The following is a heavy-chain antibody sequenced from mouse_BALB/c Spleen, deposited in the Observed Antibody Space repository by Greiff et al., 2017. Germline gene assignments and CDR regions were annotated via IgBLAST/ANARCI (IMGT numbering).Heavy chain of an antibody. D-gene: IGHD2-1*01. CDR2: IAPRSGST. V-gene: IGHV1S41*01. CDR3: ARRGNFWYFDV. CDR1: GYTFTSYW. J-gene: IGHJ1*01. Sequence: DLVKPGASVKLSCKASGYTFTSYWINWIKQRPGQGLEWIGRIAPRSGSTYYNEMFKGKATLTVDTSSSTAYIQLSSLSSEDSAVYFCARRGNFWYFDVWGAGTTVTVSS.